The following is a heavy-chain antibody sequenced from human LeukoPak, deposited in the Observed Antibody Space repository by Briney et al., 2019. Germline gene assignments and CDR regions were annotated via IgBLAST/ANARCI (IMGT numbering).Heavy chain of an antibody. D-gene: IGHD1-26*01. V-gene: IGHV3-7*01. CDR3: ARDKIVGATHFDY. CDR1: GFTFSTYW. J-gene: IGHJ4*02. CDR2: IKEDGNRI. Sequence: PGGSLRLSCAASGFTFSTYWMSWVRQAPGKGLEWVANIKEDGNRIYYVDSVKGRFTISRENAKNSLYLQMNSLTAEDTGVYYCARDKIVGATHFDYWGQGTLVTVSS.